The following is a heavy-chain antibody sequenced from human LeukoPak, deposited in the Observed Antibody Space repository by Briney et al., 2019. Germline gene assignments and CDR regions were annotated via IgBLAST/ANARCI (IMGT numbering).Heavy chain of an antibody. J-gene: IGHJ4*02. CDR2: ISSSSSYT. D-gene: IGHD5-18*01. CDR3: ARDRVDTAMGTNFDY. V-gene: IGHV3-11*06. CDR1: GFIFSDYY. Sequence: PGGSLRHSRAASGFIFSDYYMSWFRQAPRKGLHWVSYISSSSSYTNYADAVKGRFTISGDNAKNSVYLQMNSLRAEDTAVYFCARDRVDTAMGTNFDYWGQGTLVTVSS.